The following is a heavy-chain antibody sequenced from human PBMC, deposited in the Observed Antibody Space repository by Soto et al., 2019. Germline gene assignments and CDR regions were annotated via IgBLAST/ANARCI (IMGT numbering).Heavy chain of an antibody. V-gene: IGHV3-74*03. D-gene: IGHD3-10*01. CDR2: INGDGASL. Sequence: EVRLEEAGGGFVQPGVSLRVSCSGSGFIFSSCWMHCVRLGPGKGLEWVSRINGDGASLAYADSGKGRFSISRDNVKNTLHLQMNSLGADDTAVYFCAREGSLGLDVWGRGTTVTVSS. CDR3: AREGSLGLDV. CDR1: GFIFSSCW. J-gene: IGHJ6*02.